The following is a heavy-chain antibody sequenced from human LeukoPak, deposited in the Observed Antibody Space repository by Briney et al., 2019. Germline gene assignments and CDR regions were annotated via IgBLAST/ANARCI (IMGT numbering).Heavy chain of an antibody. J-gene: IGHJ1*01. Sequence: PGGSLRLSCAASGFTFSDSAMHWVRQASGKGLEWVGRIRSKANNYATAYAASVKGRFTISRDDSENTAYLQMNSLKTEDTAVYYCAKDPVSYYYDSSGYIHWGQGTLVTVSS. CDR1: GFTFSDSA. D-gene: IGHD3-22*01. V-gene: IGHV3-73*01. CDR3: AKDPVSYYYDSSGYIH. CDR2: IRSKANNYAT.